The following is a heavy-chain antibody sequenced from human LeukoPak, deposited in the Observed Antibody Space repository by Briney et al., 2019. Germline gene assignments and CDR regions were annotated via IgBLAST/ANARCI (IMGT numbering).Heavy chain of an antibody. CDR2: IRSKANSYAT. Sequence: PGGSLRLSCAASGFTFSGSAMHWVRQASGKGLEWVGRIRSKANSYATAYAASVKGRFTISRDDSKNTAYLQMNSLKTEDTAVYYCTRGDYVWGSCRYNRFGYWGQGTLVTVSS. J-gene: IGHJ4*02. CDR3: TRGDYVWGSCRYNRFGY. V-gene: IGHV3-73*01. CDR1: GFTFSGSA. D-gene: IGHD3-16*02.